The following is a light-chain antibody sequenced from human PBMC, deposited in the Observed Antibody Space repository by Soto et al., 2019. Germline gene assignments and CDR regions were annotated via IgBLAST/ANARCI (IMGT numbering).Light chain of an antibody. V-gene: IGLV3-21*01. CDR3: QVLDSTSDHDVV. CDR2: YDS. CDR1: DIGSKS. Sequence: SYELTQPPSVSVAPGKTARVTCGGKDIGSKSVHWYQQKPGQAPVLVIYYDSDRPSGIPERFSGSNSGNTATLTISRVEAGDEADYYCQVLDSTSDHDVVFGGGTKLTVL. J-gene: IGLJ2*01.